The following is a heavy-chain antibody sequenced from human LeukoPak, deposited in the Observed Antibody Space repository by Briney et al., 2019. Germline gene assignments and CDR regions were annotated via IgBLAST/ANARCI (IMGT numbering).Heavy chain of an antibody. Sequence: PGGSLRLSCAASEFTFSGYAVIWVRQAPGKGLEWVSAIGSGGATYYADSVKGRFSISRDSPRTTLYLEMSSLQAADTAVYYCARGVGTAGGGSGTYHSMGFWGQGTLVTVSS. CDR3: ARGVGTAGGGSGTYHSMGF. CDR2: IGSGGAT. CDR1: EFTFSGYA. V-gene: IGHV3-23*01. J-gene: IGHJ4*02. D-gene: IGHD3-10*01.